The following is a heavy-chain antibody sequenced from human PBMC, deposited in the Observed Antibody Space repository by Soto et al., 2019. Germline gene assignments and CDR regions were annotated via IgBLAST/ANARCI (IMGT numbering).Heavy chain of an antibody. Sequence: GESLKIACTAYGYDFTNYWINWVRQLPGKGLEWMGRIDPSDYYISNSPSFEGHVTISADKSISTAYLQWSSLKASDTAMYYCARLIGGYYGDYIDYWGQGTLVTVSS. CDR1: GYDFTNYW. CDR2: IDPSDYYI. J-gene: IGHJ4*02. D-gene: IGHD4-17*01. CDR3: ARLIGGYYGDYIDY. V-gene: IGHV5-10-1*01.